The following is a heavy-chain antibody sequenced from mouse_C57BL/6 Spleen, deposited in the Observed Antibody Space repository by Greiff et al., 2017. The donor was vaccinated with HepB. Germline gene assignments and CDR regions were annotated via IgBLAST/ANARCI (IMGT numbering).Heavy chain of an antibody. J-gene: IGHJ1*03. V-gene: IGHV5-4*01. D-gene: IGHD1-1*01. Sequence: DVMLVESGGGLVKPGGSLKLSCAASGFTFSSYAMSWVRQTPEKRLEWVATISDGGSYTYYPDNVKGRFTISRDNAKNNRYLQMSHLKSEDTAMYYCAREKNYGDWYFDVWGTGTTVTVSS. CDR1: GFTFSSYA. CDR2: ISDGGSYT. CDR3: AREKNYGDWYFDV.